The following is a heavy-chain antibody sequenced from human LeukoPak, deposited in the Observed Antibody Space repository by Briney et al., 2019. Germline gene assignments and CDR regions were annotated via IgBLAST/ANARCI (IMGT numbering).Heavy chain of an antibody. CDR1: GFTFSSYS. D-gene: IGHD6-13*01. V-gene: IGHV3-23*01. CDR2: ISGSGGST. J-gene: IGHJ4*02. CDR3: AKVGQQQLVFDY. Sequence: GGSLRLSCAASGFTFSSYSMNWVRQAPGKGLEWVSAISGSGGSTYYADSVKGRFTISRDNSKNTLYLQMNSLRAEDTAVYYCAKVGQQQLVFDYWGQGTLVTVSS.